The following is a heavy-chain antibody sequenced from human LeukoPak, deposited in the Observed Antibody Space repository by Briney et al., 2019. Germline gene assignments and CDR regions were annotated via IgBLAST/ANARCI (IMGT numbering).Heavy chain of an antibody. CDR2: IIPIFGTA. D-gene: IGHD2-2*01. CDR3: ARDLGYCSSTSCRKPSYYYYYYMDV. V-gene: IGHV1-69*13. J-gene: IGHJ6*03. CDR1: GGTFSSYA. Sequence: ASVKVSCKASGGTFSSYAISWVRQAPGQGLEWMGGIIPIFGTANYAQKFQGRVTITADESTSTAYMELSSLRSEDTAVYYCARDLGYCSSTSCRKPSYYYYYYMDVWAKGPRSPSP.